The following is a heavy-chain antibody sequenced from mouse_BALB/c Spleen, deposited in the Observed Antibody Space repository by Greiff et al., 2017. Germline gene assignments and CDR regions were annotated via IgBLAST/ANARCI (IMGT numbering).Heavy chain of an antibody. Sequence: VHVKQSGTVLARPGASVTMSCKASGYTFTSYWMHWVKQRPGQGLEWIGAIYPGNSDTSYNQKFKGKAKLTAVTSTSTAYMELSSLTNEDSAVYYCTRAPDDYDEAWFAYWGQGTLVTVSA. J-gene: IGHJ3*01. D-gene: IGHD2-4*01. V-gene: IGHV1-5*01. CDR3: TRAPDDYDEAWFAY. CDR2: IYPGNSDT. CDR1: GYTFTSYW.